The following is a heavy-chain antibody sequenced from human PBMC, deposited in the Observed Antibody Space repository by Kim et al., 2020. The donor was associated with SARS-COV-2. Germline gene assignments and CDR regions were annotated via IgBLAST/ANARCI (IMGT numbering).Heavy chain of an antibody. CDR3: ARIWGFWSTFYRRYYYDGMGV. CDR1: GESFNAYY. D-gene: IGHD3-3*01. V-gene: IGHV4-34*01. CDR2: INRSGSA. J-gene: IGHJ6*02. Sequence: SETLSLTCAVYGESFNAYYCTWIRQAPGKGLEWMGKINRSGSANYNESLKSRVTISVDTFKKQVSLKLTSVTAADTAVYYCARIWGFWSTFYRRYYYDGMGVWGQGTTVTVSS.